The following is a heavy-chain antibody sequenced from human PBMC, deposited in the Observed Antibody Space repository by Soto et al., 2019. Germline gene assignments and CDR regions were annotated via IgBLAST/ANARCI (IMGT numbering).Heavy chain of an antibody. CDR1: GFPFSSYW. D-gene: IGHD3-16*02. V-gene: IGHV3-74*01. CDR2: INSDGSSI. Sequence: EVQLVESGGGLVQPGGSLRLSCAASGFPFSSYWMHWVRQAPGKGLVWVSRINSDGSSISYADSVQGRFTISRDNVKNTLYLRMTSLRAEDTALYYCARGYYDYVWETNRYTAFDYWGQGTLVTVSS. J-gene: IGHJ4*02. CDR3: ARGYYDYVWETNRYTAFDY.